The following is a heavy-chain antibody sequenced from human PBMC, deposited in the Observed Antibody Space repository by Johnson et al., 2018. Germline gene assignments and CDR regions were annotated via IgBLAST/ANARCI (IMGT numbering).Heavy chain of an antibody. D-gene: IGHD6-19*01. J-gene: IGHJ3*02. V-gene: IGHV3-49*03. Sequence: VQLVQSGGGLVQPGRSLRLSCTASGFTFGDYAMSWFRQAPGKGLEWVGFIRSKAYGGTTEYAASVKGRFTISRDDSKSIAYLQMNSLKTEDTAVDYFTRCPSSGWYVDAFDIWGQGTMVTVSS. CDR3: TRCPSSGWYVDAFDI. CDR2: IRSKAYGGTT. CDR1: GFTFGDYA.